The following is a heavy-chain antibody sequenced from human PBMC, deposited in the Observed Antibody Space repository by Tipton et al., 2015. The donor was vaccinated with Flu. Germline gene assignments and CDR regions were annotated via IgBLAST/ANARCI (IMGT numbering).Heavy chain of an antibody. CDR1: GFSFSDHY. Sequence: VQLVQSGGGLVQPGGSLRLSCAASGFSFSDHYMDWVRQASGKGLEWVGRIRDKPHRYTTEYAASVKGRFTISRDDSKNSLYLQMNSLKTEDTAVYYCARGGSYSSFDYWGQGTLVTVSS. J-gene: IGHJ4*02. CDR3: ARGGSYSSFDY. D-gene: IGHD1-26*01. CDR2: IRDKPHRYTT. V-gene: IGHV3-72*01.